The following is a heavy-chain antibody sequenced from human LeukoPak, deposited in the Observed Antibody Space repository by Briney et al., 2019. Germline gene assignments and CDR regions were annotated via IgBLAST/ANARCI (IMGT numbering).Heavy chain of an antibody. CDR1: GFTVSSNY. CDR3: ARVQLLYYDY. Sequence: GGSMRLSCAASGFTVSSNYMSWVRQAPGKGLEWVSVIYSGGSTYYADSVKGRFTISRDNSKNTLYLQMNSLRAEDTAVYYCARVQLLYYDYWGQGTLVTVSS. D-gene: IGHD3-10*01. V-gene: IGHV3-53*01. J-gene: IGHJ4*02. CDR2: IYSGGST.